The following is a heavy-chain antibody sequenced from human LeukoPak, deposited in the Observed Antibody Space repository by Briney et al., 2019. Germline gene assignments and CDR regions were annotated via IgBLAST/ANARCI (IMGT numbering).Heavy chain of an antibody. CDR2: INPSGGST. Sequence: EASVKVSCKASGYTFTSYYMHWVRQAPGQGLEWMGIINPSGGSTSYAQKFQGRVTMTRDMSTSTVYMELSSLRSKDTAVYYCARGRGNFYGDYRMVFDYWGQGTLVTVSS. J-gene: IGHJ4*02. D-gene: IGHD4-17*01. V-gene: IGHV1-46*01. CDR1: GYTFTSYY. CDR3: ARGRGNFYGDYRMVFDY.